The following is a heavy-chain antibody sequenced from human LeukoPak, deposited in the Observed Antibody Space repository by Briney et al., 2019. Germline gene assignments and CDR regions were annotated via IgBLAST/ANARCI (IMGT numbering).Heavy chain of an antibody. Sequence: GGSLRLSCAASGFTISSNYMSWFLQPPGKGLEWVSVIYSGGSTYYADSVKGRFTISRDNSKNTLYLQMNSLRAEDTAVYYCARDNNDYGDYDYWGQGTLVTVSS. J-gene: IGHJ4*02. CDR2: IYSGGST. CDR1: GFTISSNY. D-gene: IGHD4-17*01. V-gene: IGHV3-53*01. CDR3: ARDNNDYGDYDY.